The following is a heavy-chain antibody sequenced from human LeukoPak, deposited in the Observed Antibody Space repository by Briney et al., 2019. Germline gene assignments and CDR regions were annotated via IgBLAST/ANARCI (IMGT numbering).Heavy chain of an antibody. V-gene: IGHV4-34*01. D-gene: IGHD3-10*01. CDR1: GGSFSGYY. J-gene: IGHJ1*01. Sequence: SETLSLTCAVYGGSFSGYYWSWIRQPPGKGLEWIGEINHSGSTNYNPCLKSRVTISVDTSKNQFSLKLSSVTAADTAVYYCARGQLISVLLWFGERNFQHWGQGTLVTVSS. CDR2: INHSGST. CDR3: ARGQLISVLLWFGERNFQH.